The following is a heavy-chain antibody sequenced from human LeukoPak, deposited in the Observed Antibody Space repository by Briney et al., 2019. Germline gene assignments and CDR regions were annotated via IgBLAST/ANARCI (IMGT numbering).Heavy chain of an antibody. D-gene: IGHD3-22*01. J-gene: IGHJ4*02. CDR1: GFTFSSYA. CDR2: ISGSGGST. Sequence: GGSLRLSCAASGFTFSSYAMSWVRQAPGKGLEWVSAISGSGGSTYYADSVKGRFTISGDNSKNTLYLQMNSMRAEDTAVYYCAKLWRSGYYYFDYWGQRTLVTVSS. CDR3: AKLWRSGYYYFDY. V-gene: IGHV3-23*01.